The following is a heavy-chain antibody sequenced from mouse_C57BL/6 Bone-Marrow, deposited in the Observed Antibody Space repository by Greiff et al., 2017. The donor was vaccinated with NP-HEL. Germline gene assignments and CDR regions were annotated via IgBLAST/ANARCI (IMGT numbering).Heavy chain of an antibody. CDR1: GYTFTSYW. D-gene: IGHD3-2*02. V-gene: IGHV1-50*01. CDR3: ARPRRLPSYYYAMDY. J-gene: IGHJ4*01. CDR2: IDPSDSYT. Sequence: QVQLQQPGAELVKPGASVKLSCKASGYTFTSYWMQWVKQRPGQGLEWIGEIDPSDSYTNYNQKFKGKATLTVDTSSSTAYMQLSSLTSEDSAVYYCARPRRLPSYYYAMDYWGKGTSVTVSS.